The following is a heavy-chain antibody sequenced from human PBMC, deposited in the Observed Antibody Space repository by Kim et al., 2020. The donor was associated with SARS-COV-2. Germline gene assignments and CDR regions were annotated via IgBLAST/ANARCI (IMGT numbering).Heavy chain of an antibody. V-gene: IGHV3-21*01. J-gene: IGHJ4*02. Sequence: GGSLRLSCAASGFTFSSYSMNWVRQAPGKGLEWVSSISSSSSYIYYADSVKGRFTISRDNAKNSLYLQMNSLRAEDTAVYYCARGVGSGSYDFDYWGQGTLVTVSS. D-gene: IGHD3-10*01. CDR1: GFTFSSYS. CDR2: ISSSSSYI. CDR3: ARGVGSGSYDFDY.